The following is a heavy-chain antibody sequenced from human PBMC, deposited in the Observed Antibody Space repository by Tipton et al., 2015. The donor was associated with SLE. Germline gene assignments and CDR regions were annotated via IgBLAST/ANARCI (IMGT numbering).Heavy chain of an antibody. V-gene: IGHV4-34*01. Sequence: LRLSCAVYGGSFSGYYWSWIRQPPGKGLEWIGEINHSGSTNYNPSLKSRVTISVDTSKNQFSLKLSSVTAADTAVYYCARRVGDKSSWFWFDSWGQGILVTVSS. J-gene: IGHJ5*01. CDR1: GGSFSGYY. D-gene: IGHD3-10*01. CDR2: INHSGST. CDR3: ARRVGDKSSWFWFDS.